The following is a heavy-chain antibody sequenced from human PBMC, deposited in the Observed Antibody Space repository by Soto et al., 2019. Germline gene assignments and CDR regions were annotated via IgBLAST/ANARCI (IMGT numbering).Heavy chain of an antibody. CDR1: GGSISSYY. V-gene: IGHV4-59*08. CDR2: IYYSGST. J-gene: IGHJ4*02. D-gene: IGHD3-10*01. Sequence: SETLSLTCTVSGGSISSYYWSWIRQPPRKGLEWIGYIYYSGSTNYNPSLKSRVTISVDTSKNQFSLKLSSVTAADTAVYYCARLMVRGVMDYWGQGTLVTVSS. CDR3: ARLMVRGVMDY.